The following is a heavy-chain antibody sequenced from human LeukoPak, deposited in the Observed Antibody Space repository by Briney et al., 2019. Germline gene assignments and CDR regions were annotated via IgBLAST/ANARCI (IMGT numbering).Heavy chain of an antibody. Sequence: SETLSLTCAVYGGSFSGYYWSWIRQPAGKGLEWIGRIYTSGSTNYNPSLKSRVTMSVDTSKNQFSLKLSSVTAADTAVYYCARDLEDYVWGSYRSGYYFDYWGQGTLVTVSS. CDR1: GGSFSGYY. D-gene: IGHD3-16*02. CDR3: ARDLEDYVWGSYRSGYYFDY. CDR2: IYTSGST. V-gene: IGHV4-4*07. J-gene: IGHJ4*02.